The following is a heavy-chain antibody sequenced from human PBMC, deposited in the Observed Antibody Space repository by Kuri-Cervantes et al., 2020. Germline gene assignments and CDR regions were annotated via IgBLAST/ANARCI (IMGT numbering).Heavy chain of an antibody. CDR1: GFTLSSYG. D-gene: IGHD1-1*01. V-gene: IGHV3-33*08. CDR3: ARDLEDYYYGMDV. Sequence: GGSLRLSCAASGFTLSSYGMHWVRQAPGKGLEWVAVIWYDGSNKYYADSVKGRFTISRDNSKNTLYLQMNSLRAEDTAVYYCARDLEDYYYGMDVWGQGTTVTVSS. J-gene: IGHJ6*02. CDR2: IWYDGSNK.